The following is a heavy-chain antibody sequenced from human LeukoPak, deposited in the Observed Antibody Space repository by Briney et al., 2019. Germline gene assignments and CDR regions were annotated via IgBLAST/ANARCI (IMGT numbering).Heavy chain of an antibody. V-gene: IGHV3-48*03. CDR3: ARAGSYSYGVLFDY. D-gene: IGHD5-18*01. CDR2: ISSSGSTI. Sequence: PGGSLRLSCVVSGFTFSSYEMNWVRQAPGKGLEWVSYISSSGSTIYYADSVKGRFTISRDNAKNSLYLQMSSLRAEDTAVYYCARAGSYSYGVLFDYWGQGTLVTVSS. J-gene: IGHJ4*02. CDR1: GFTFSSYE.